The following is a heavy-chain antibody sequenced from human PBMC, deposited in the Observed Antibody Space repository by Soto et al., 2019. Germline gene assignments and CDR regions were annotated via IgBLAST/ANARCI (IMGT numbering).Heavy chain of an antibody. J-gene: IGHJ4*02. D-gene: IGHD1-7*01. CDR2: IYYSGST. V-gene: IGHV4-31*03. CDR3: VTPSNNWNYRVDY. Sequence: TLSLTCTVSGGSISRGGYYWSWIRQHPGEGLEWIGYIYYSGSTYYNPSLKSRVTISVDTSKNQFSLKLSSVTAADTAMYYCVTPSNNWNYRVDYWGQGTLVTVSS. CDR1: GGSISRGGYY.